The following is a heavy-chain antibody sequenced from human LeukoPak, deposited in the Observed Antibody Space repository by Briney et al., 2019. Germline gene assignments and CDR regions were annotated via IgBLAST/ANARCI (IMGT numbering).Heavy chain of an antibody. J-gene: IGHJ6*03. D-gene: IGHD6-13*01. V-gene: IGHV1-2*02. CDR2: INPSSGGA. Sequence: ASVKVSCKASGYTFTGYCIHWVRQAPGQGLEWMGWINPSSGGAKYAQNFQGRVIMTTDTSVSTAYMELSSLRSDDTAVYYCARSSPPTYYHFYYYMDVWGKGSTVTVSS. CDR3: ARSSPPTYYHFYYYMDV. CDR1: GYTFTGYC.